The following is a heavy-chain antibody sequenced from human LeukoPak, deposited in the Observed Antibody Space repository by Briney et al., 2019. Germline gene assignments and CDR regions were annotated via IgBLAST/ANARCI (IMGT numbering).Heavy chain of an antibody. CDR2: IIPIFGTA. Sequence: ASVKVSCKASGCTFTSYAISWVRQAPGQGLEWMGRIIPIFGTANYAQKFQGRVTITTDESTSTAYMELSSLRSEDTAVYYCASTLGYCSGGSCYPWFDPWGQGTLVTVSS. CDR1: GCTFTSYA. CDR3: ASTLGYCSGGSCYPWFDP. J-gene: IGHJ5*02. V-gene: IGHV1-69*05. D-gene: IGHD2-15*01.